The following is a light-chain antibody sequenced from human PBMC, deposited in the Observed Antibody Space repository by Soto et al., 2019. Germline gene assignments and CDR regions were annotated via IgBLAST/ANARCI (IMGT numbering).Light chain of an antibody. CDR1: QSVSSNY. Sequence: EIVLTQSPGTLSVSPGERVTLSCRASQSVSSNYLAWYQQRPGQAPRLLIFGASYRATGIPDRFSGSGSGTDFTLTISRLEPEAFAVYYCQQYSHSPPEFTFVPGTKVDSK. J-gene: IGKJ3*01. V-gene: IGKV3-20*01. CDR3: QQYSHSPPEFT. CDR2: GAS.